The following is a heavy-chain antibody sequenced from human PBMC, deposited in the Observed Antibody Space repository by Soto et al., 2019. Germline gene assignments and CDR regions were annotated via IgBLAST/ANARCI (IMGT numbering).Heavy chain of an antibody. CDR1: GGTFSSYA. Sequence: SVKVSCKSSGGTFSSYAISWVRQAPGQGLEWMGGIIPIFGTANYAQKFQGRVTITADESTSTAYMELSSLRSEDTAVYYCARGVGEVWFGDLIGYFYGMDVWGQGTTVTVSS. J-gene: IGHJ6*02. CDR2: IIPIFGTA. V-gene: IGHV1-69*13. CDR3: ARGVGEVWFGDLIGYFYGMDV. D-gene: IGHD3-10*01.